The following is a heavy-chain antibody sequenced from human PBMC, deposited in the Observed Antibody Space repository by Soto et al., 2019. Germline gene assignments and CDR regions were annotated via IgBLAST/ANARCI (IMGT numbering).Heavy chain of an antibody. V-gene: IGHV1-69*01. CDR1: GGTFSSYA. J-gene: IGHJ5*02. Sequence: QVQLVQSGAEVKKPGSSMKVSCKASGGTFSSYAISWVRQAPGQGLEWMGGIIPIFGTANYAQKFQGRVTITADESTSTAYMELSSLRSEDTAVYYCARVKKKGLYCSSTSCSRWFDPWGQITLVTVSS. CDR2: IIPIFGTA. CDR3: ARVKKKGLYCSSTSCSRWFDP. D-gene: IGHD2-2*01.